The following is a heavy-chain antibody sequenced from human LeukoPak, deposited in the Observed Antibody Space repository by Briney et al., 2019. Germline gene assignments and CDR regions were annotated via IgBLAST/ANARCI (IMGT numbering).Heavy chain of an antibody. D-gene: IGHD3-22*01. CDR3: ARAPYYYDSSGYHSDAFDY. V-gene: IGHV4-59*01. CDR2: IYYSGST. CDR1: GGSISSYY. J-gene: IGHJ4*02. Sequence: SETLSLTCTVSGGSISSYYWSWIRQPPGKGLEWIGYIYYSGSTNYNPSLKSRVTISVDTSKNQFSLKLSSVTAADTAVYYCARAPYYYDSSGYHSDAFDYWGQGTLVTVSS.